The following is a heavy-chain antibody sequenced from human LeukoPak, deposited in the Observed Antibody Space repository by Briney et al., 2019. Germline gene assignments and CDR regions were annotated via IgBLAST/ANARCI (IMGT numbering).Heavy chain of an antibody. D-gene: IGHD5-12*01. CDR3: ARPLATPPPYYYYGMDV. CDR1: GYTFTSYA. V-gene: IGHV7-4-1*02. CDR2: INTNTGNP. J-gene: IGHJ6*02. Sequence: ASVKVSCKASGYTFTSYAMNWVRQAPGQGLEWMGWINTNTGNPTYAQGFTGRFVFSLDTPVSTAYLQISSLKAEDTAVYYCARPLATPPPYYYYGMDVWGQGTTVTVSS.